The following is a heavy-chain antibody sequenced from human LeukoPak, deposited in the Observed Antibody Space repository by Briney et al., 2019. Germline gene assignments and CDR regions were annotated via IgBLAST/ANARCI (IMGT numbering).Heavy chain of an antibody. Sequence: GESLKISCKGSGYSFTSYWIGWVRQMPGKGLEWMGIIYPGDSDTRYSPSFQGQVTISADKSISTAYLQWSSLKASDTAMYYCVRRAYCGGDCSYFDYWGQGTLVTVSS. CDR1: GYSFTSYW. V-gene: IGHV5-51*01. CDR3: VRRAYCGGDCSYFDY. J-gene: IGHJ4*02. CDR2: IYPGDSDT. D-gene: IGHD2-21*02.